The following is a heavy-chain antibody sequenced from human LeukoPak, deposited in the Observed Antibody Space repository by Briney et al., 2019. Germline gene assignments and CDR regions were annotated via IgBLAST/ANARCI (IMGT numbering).Heavy chain of an antibody. CDR2: ISYTGTT. J-gene: IGHJ3*02. Sequence: SETLSLTCTVSGGPIRSHYWSWIRQSPGKGLEWIAYISYTGTTNYNPSLKSRATISTDTSDNQFSLNLRSVTAADTAMYYCARQPRSAVVGDDTFDIWGQGTMVAVSS. D-gene: IGHD6-19*01. CDR3: ARQPRSAVVGDDTFDI. V-gene: IGHV4-59*11. CDR1: GGPIRSHY.